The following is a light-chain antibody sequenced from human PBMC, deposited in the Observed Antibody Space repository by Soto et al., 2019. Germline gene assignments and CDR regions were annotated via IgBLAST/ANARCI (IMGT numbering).Light chain of an antibody. CDR3: QQYGNSPVT. Sequence: EIVLTQSPGTLSLSPGERATLSCRASQSLSSSFLAWYQHKPGQAPRVLIYGASSRATGIPDRFSGSGSGTDFTLSISRLEPEDFAVYYCQQYGNSPVTFGGGTEVEIK. CDR2: GAS. CDR1: QSLSSSF. J-gene: IGKJ4*01. V-gene: IGKV3-20*01.